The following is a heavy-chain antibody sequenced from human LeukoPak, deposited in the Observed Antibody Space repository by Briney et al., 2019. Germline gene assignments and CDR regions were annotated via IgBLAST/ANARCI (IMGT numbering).Heavy chain of an antibody. CDR2: ISAYNGNT. CDR3: ARGGITMVRGVINNNWFDP. D-gene: IGHD3-10*01. V-gene: IGHV1-18*01. Sequence: ASVKVSCKASGYTFTSYGISWVRQAPGQGLEWMGWISAYNGNTNYAQKLQGRVTMTRNTSISTAYMELSSLRSEDTAVYYCARGGITMVRGVINNNWFDPWGQGTLVTVSS. CDR1: GYTFTSYG. J-gene: IGHJ5*02.